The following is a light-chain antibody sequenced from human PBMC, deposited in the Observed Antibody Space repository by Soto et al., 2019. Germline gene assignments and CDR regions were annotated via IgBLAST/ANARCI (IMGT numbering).Light chain of an antibody. CDR3: QQGHNWPLT. Sequence: EIVMTQSPATLSLSPGESAALSCRASQSINSELAWYQQKPGQPPRLLIYGASTRATGVPARFTGSESGSEFTLTISGLQSEDFAVYYCQQGHNWPLTFGQGTWLE. CDR1: QSINSE. V-gene: IGKV3-15*01. J-gene: IGKJ2*01. CDR2: GAS.